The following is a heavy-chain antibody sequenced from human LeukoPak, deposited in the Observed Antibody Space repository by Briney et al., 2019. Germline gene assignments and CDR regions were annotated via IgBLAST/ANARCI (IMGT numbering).Heavy chain of an antibody. D-gene: IGHD7-27*01. CDR2: INSDGSST. CDR3: ARDLPGLGIDY. Sequence: PGGSLRLSCAASGFTFSSCWMHWVRQSPEKGLVWVSHINSDGSSTAYADSVKGRFTISRDNAKNTLYLQMDSLRAEDTAVYYCARDLPGLGIDYWGQGTLVTVSS. J-gene: IGHJ4*02. V-gene: IGHV3-74*01. CDR1: GFTFSSCW.